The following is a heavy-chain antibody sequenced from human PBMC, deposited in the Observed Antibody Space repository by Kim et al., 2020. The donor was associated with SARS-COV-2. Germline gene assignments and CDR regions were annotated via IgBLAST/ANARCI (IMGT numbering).Heavy chain of an antibody. CDR3: TRHGRGYCSSTSCYRNYYYYYYMDV. Sequence: GGSLRLSCAASGFTFSGSAMHWVRQASGKGLEWVGRIRSKANSYATAYAASVKGRFTISRDDSKNTAYLQMNSLKTEDTAVYYCTRHGRGYCSSTSCYRNYYYYYYMDVWGKGTTVTVSS. V-gene: IGHV3-73*01. J-gene: IGHJ6*03. CDR1: GFTFSGSA. D-gene: IGHD2-2*02. CDR2: IRSKANSYAT.